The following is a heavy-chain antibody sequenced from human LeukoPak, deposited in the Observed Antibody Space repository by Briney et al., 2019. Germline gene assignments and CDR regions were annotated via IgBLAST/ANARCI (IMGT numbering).Heavy chain of an antibody. CDR2: IHYTGST. Sequence: SETLSLTCTVSGGXISISNYYWGWIRQPPGKRLEWIGSIHYTGSTYNNPSLKSRVTISVDTSKNQLSLKLSSVTAADTAVYYCGRQVYYDFWSGPRGWFDPWGQGPLVTVSS. J-gene: IGHJ5*02. D-gene: IGHD3-3*01. CDR3: GRQVYYDFWSGPRGWFDP. CDR1: GGXISISNYY. V-gene: IGHV4-39*01.